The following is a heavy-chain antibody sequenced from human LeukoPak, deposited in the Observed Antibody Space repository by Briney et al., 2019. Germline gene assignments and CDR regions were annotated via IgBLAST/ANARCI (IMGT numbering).Heavy chain of an antibody. D-gene: IGHD3-10*01. V-gene: IGHV3-21*01. CDR2: ISSSSSYI. CDR3: ASYTFRGVGEWPWNYYYYGMYV. CDR1: GFTFSSYS. Sequence: GGSLRLSCAASGFTFSSYSMNWVRQAPGKGLEWVSSISSSSSYIYYADSVKGRFTISRDNAKNSLYLQMNSLRAEATAVYYCASYTFRGVGEWPWNYYYYGMYVWGQGTTVTVSS. J-gene: IGHJ6*02.